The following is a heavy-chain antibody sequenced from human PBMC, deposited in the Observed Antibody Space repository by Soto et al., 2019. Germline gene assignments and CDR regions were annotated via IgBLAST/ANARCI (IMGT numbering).Heavy chain of an antibody. CDR1: SGAVTGDY. D-gene: IGHD3-3*01. V-gene: IGHV4-59*02. CDR3: AGTYYDFWSGYYSPRKPIDY. Sequence: SETVSLTGCFSSGAVTGDYLTWIRQSPEKGLEWIGYIHYTGFSHYNPSLKSRLTISVDTSKNQFTLKLTSVTAADTAVYYCAGTYYDFWSGYYSPRKPIDYWGQGTLVTVSS. J-gene: IGHJ4*02. CDR2: IHYTGFS.